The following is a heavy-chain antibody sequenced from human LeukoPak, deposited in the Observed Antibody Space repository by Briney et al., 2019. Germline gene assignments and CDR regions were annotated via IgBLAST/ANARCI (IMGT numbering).Heavy chain of an antibody. CDR1: GFTFSDYY. Sequence: GGSLRPSCAASGFTFSDYYMSWIRQAPGKGLEWVSYISSSGSTIYYADSVKGRFTISRDNAKNSLYLQMNSLRAEDTAVYYCASGWPYYYDSSGYYRIDPWGQGTLVTVSS. V-gene: IGHV3-11*01. CDR3: ASGWPYYYDSSGYYRIDP. D-gene: IGHD3-22*01. CDR2: ISSSGSTI. J-gene: IGHJ5*02.